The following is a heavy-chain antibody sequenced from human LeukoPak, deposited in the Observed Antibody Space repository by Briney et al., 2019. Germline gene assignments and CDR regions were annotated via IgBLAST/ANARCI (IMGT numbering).Heavy chain of an antibody. J-gene: IGHJ3*02. V-gene: IGHV3-9*03. Sequence: GRSLRLSCAASGFTFDDYAMHWVRQAPGKGLEWVSGISWNSGSIGYADSVKGRFTISRDNAKNSLYLQMNSLRAEDMALYYCAKGSLTNAFDIWGQGTMVTGSS. D-gene: IGHD1-14*01. CDR2: ISWNSGSI. CDR3: AKGSLTNAFDI. CDR1: GFTFDDYA.